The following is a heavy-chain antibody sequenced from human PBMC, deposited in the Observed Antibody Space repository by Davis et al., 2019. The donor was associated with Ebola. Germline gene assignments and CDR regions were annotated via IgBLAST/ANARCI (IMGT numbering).Heavy chain of an antibody. Sequence: GESLKISCAASGFTFSSYAMHWVRQAPGKGLEWVAVISYDGSNKYYADSVKGRFTISRDNSKNTLYLQMNSLRAEDTAVYYCARDFYDILTGYYNRGGRYYYYYGMDVWGQGTTVTVSS. CDR1: GFTFSSYA. V-gene: IGHV3-30-3*01. J-gene: IGHJ6*02. CDR3: ARDFYDILTGYYNRGGRYYYYYGMDV. CDR2: ISYDGSNK. D-gene: IGHD3-9*01.